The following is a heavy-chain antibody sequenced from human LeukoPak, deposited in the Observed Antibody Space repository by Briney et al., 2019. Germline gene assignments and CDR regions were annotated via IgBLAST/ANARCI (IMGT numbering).Heavy chain of an antibody. D-gene: IGHD2-2*01. CDR1: GGTFSSYA. J-gene: IGHJ4*02. Sequence: HRASVKVSCKASGGTFSSYAISWVRQAPGQGLEWMGRINPNSGDTNYAQKFQGRVTMTRDTSISTAYMELSRLRSDDTAVFYCARDYCSSTSCLFDYWGQGTLVTVSS. V-gene: IGHV1-2*06. CDR3: ARDYCSSTSCLFDY. CDR2: INPNSGDT.